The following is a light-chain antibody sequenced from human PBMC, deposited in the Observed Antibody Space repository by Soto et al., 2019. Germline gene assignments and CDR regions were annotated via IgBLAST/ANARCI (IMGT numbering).Light chain of an antibody. V-gene: IGLV2-14*01. CDR1: SSDVGGYNY. Sequence: SVLTQPGSVSGSPGQSITISCTGTSSDVGGYNYVSWYQQHPGKAPKLMIYEVSNRPSGVSNRFSGSKSGNTASLTISGLQAEDEADYYCSSYTSSSTDVFGTGTKVTVL. CDR2: EVS. J-gene: IGLJ1*01. CDR3: SSYTSSSTDV.